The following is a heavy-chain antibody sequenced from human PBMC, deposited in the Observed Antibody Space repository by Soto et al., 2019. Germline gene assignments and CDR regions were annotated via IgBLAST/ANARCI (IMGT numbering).Heavy chain of an antibody. V-gene: IGHV4-34*01. Sequence: SETLSLTCAVYGGSFSGYYWSWIRQPPGKGLEWIGEINHSGSTNYNPSLKSRVTISVDTSKNQFSLKLSSVTAADTAVYYCARGPYYYGSGSYFRRWYYFDYWGQGTLVTVS. CDR2: INHSGST. D-gene: IGHD3-10*01. CDR1: GGSFSGYY. J-gene: IGHJ4*02. CDR3: ARGPYYYGSGSYFRRWYYFDY.